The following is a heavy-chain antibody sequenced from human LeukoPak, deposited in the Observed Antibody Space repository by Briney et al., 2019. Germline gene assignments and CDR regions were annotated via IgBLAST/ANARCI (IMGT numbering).Heavy chain of an antibody. CDR2: IYYSGST. J-gene: IGHJ3*02. V-gene: IGHV4-59*01. CDR1: GGSISSYY. CDR3: ARYDSSGYAAFDI. Sequence: SETLSLTCTVSGGSISSYYWSWIRQPPGKGLEWIGYIYYSGSTNYNPSLKSRVTISVDTSKNQFSLKLSSVTAADTAVYYCARYDSSGYAAFDIWGQGTMVTVSS. D-gene: IGHD3-22*01.